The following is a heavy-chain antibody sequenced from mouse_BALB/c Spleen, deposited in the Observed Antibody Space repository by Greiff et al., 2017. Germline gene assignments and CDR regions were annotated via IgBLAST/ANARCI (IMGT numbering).Heavy chain of an antibody. CDR2: INPYNDGT. CDR3: ARLRDYYGSFYAMDY. Sequence: VQLKESGPELVRPGASVKMSCKASGYTFTSYWMHWVKQRPGQGLEWIGYINPYNDGTKYNEKFKGKATLTSDKSSSTAYMELSSLTSEDSAVYYCARLRDYYGSFYAMDYWGQGTSVTVSS. CDR1: GYTFTSYW. J-gene: IGHJ4*01. D-gene: IGHD1-1*01. V-gene: IGHV1-14*01.